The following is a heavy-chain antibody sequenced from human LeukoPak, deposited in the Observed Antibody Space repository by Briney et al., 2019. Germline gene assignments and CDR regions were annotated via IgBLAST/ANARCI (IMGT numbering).Heavy chain of an antibody. CDR3: ARVVSSSSWDLDY. J-gene: IGHJ4*02. CDR2: ISYDGSNK. D-gene: IGHD6-6*01. V-gene: IGHV3-30*04. CDR1: GFIFSSYA. Sequence: GGSLRLSCAASGFIFSSYAMHWVRQAPGKGLEWVAVISYDGSNKYYADSVKGRFTISRDNSKNTLYLQMNSLRAEDTAVYYCARVVSSSSWDLDYWGQGTLVTVSS.